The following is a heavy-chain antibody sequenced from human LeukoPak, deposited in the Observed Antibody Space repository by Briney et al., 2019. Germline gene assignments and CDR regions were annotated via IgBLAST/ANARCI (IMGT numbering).Heavy chain of an antibody. CDR3: ARELTEPNYYDSSGYQNWFDP. CDR2: INLKSGGT. D-gene: IGHD3-22*01. V-gene: IGHV1-2*02. Sequence: ASVKVSCKASAYTFTGYYMHWVRQAPGQGLEWMGWINLKSGGTNYAQKFQGRVTMTRDTSISTAYMELSRLRSDDTAVYYCARELTEPNYYDSSGYQNWFDPWGQGTLVTVSA. J-gene: IGHJ5*02. CDR1: AYTFTGYY.